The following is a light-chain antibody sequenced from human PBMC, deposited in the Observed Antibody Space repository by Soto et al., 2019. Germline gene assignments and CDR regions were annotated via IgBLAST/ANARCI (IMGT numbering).Light chain of an antibody. CDR2: DAS. V-gene: IGKV3-11*01. Sequence: IWLTQSPGTLSWSPGERATLSCRASQSVSSRYLAWYQKNPGQAPRLLIYDASNRATGIPARFSGSGYGTDLTITISSIQTEDFEVYYCQQRSNWPPTFGQGTRLEI. J-gene: IGKJ5*01. CDR1: QSVSSRY. CDR3: QQRSNWPPT.